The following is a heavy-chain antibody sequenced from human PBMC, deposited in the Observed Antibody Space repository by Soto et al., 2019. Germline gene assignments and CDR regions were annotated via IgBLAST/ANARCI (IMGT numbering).Heavy chain of an antibody. Sequence: QVQLVQSGAEVKRPGASVKVSCKASGYTFTSYAMHWVRQAPGQRLEWMGWINAGNGNTKYSQKFQGRVTITRDTSASTAYMELSSLRSEDTAVYYCARNPKDCSGGSCYYYYYGMDVWGQGTTVTVSS. D-gene: IGHD2-15*01. CDR3: ARNPKDCSGGSCYYYYYGMDV. J-gene: IGHJ6*02. CDR2: INAGNGNT. V-gene: IGHV1-3*01. CDR1: GYTFTSYA.